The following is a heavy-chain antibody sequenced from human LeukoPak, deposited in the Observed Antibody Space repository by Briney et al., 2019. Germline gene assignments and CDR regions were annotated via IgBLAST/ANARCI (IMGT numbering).Heavy chain of an antibody. V-gene: IGHV1-69*05. CDR3: ARAHYYGSGSYYIPN. CDR2: IIPIFGTA. CDR1: GGTFSSYA. D-gene: IGHD3-10*01. J-gene: IGHJ4*02. Sequence: SVKVSCKASGGTFSSYAISWVRQAPGQGLEWMGRIIPIFGTANYSQKFQGRVTITTDESTSTDYMELRSLRSEDTAVYYCARAHYYGSGSYYIPNWGQGTLVTVSS.